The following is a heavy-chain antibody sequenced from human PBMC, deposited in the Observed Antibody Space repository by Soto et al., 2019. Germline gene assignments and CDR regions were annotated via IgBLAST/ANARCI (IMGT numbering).Heavy chain of an antibody. J-gene: IGHJ4*02. CDR3: AKDRDTYGGSYFDY. CDR1: GFTFSSYA. Sequence: PGGSLRLSCAASGFTFSSYAMSWVRQTPGKGLQWVSTISGSGGSTYYADSVKGRFTISRDNSKNTLYLQMNSLRAEDTAVYYCAKDRDTYGGSYFDYWGQGTLVTVSS. D-gene: IGHD5-18*01. V-gene: IGHV3-23*01. CDR2: ISGSGGST.